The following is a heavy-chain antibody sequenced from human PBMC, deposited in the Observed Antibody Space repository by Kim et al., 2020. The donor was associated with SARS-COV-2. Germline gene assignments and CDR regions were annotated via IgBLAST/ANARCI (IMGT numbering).Heavy chain of an antibody. CDR3: ARDGFSGSYYSWFDP. J-gene: IGHJ5*02. D-gene: IGHD1-26*01. Sequence: ASVKVSCKASGYTFTSYYMHWVRQAPGQGLEWMGIINPSGGSTSYAQKFQGRVTMTRDTSTSTVYMELSSLRSEDMAVYYCARDGFSGSYYSWFDPWGQGTLVTVSS. CDR2: INPSGGST. V-gene: IGHV1-46*01. CDR1: GYTFTSYY.